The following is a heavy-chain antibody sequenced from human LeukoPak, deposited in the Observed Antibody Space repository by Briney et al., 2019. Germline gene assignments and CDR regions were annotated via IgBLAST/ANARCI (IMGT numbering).Heavy chain of an antibody. Sequence: LGGSLRLSCAASGFTFSSYVMSWVRQAPGKGLEWVSGISGSGGSTFYADSVKGRFTISRDNSKNTLYLQMNSLRAEDTAIYYCAKGGGGGGSPDYYYYYMDVWGKGTTVTVSS. CDR1: GFTFSSYV. D-gene: IGHD2-15*01. CDR3: AKGGGGGGSPDYYYYYMDV. J-gene: IGHJ6*03. CDR2: ISGSGGST. V-gene: IGHV3-23*01.